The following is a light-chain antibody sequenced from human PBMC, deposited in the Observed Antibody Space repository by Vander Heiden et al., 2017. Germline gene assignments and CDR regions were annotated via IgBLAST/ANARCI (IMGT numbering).Light chain of an antibody. CDR2: YAS. V-gene: IGKV6-21*01. J-gene: IGKJ4*01. Sequence: DIVLTQSPAFLSATTKGKVTITCRASRNIGGRLDWYQQKPDKVPNLLIQYASPSFSGVPSRFSGSGEGTDFTLTISGLEVEDAATYYCHQSSSLPLTFGGGTKVEIK. CDR1: RNIGGR. CDR3: HQSSSLPLT.